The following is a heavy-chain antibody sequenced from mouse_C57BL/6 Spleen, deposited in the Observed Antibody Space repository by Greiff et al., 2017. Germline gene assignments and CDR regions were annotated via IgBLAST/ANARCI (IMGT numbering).Heavy chain of an antibody. CDR3: ARFYYGSSPSYWYFDV. CDR1: GYTFTSYG. D-gene: IGHD1-1*01. V-gene: IGHV1-81*01. Sequence: QVQLQQSGAELARPGASVKLSCKASGYTFTSYGISWVKQRPGQGLEWIGEIYPRSGNTNYNEKFKGKATLTADKSSSTAYMELRSLTSEDSAVYFCARFYYGSSPSYWYFDVWGTGTTVTVSS. CDR2: IYPRSGNT. J-gene: IGHJ1*03.